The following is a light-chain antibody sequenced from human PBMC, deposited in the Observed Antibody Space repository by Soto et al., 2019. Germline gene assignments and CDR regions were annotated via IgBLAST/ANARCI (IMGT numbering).Light chain of an antibody. CDR3: CSYAGGACVV. Sequence: QSALTQPASVSGSPGQSITISCTGTSSDIGRYNLVSWYQQHPGKAPKLIIYEDIERPSGVSDRFSGSKSGNTASLTISGLQTEDEADYYCCSYAGGACVVFGGGTKLTVL. CDR2: EDI. CDR1: SSDIGRYNL. J-gene: IGLJ2*01. V-gene: IGLV2-23*01.